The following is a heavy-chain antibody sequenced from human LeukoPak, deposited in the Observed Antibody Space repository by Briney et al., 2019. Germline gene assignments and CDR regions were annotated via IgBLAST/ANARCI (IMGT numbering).Heavy chain of an antibody. D-gene: IGHD3-10*01. V-gene: IGHV3-11*04. CDR2: ISSSGSTI. CDR3: ASYGETPRFGELSRDY. Sequence: PGGSLRLSCAASGFTFSDYYMSWIRQAPGKRLEWVSYISSSGSTIYYADSVKGRFTISRDNAKNSLYPQMNSLRAEDTAVYYCASYGETPRFGELSRDYWGQGTLVTVSS. J-gene: IGHJ4*02. CDR1: GFTFSDYY.